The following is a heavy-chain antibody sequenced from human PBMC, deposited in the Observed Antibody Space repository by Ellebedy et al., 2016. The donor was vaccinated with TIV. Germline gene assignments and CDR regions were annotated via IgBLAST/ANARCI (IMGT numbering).Heavy chain of an antibody. J-gene: IGHJ4*02. Sequence: PGGSLRLSCAASGFTFSSYAMNWVRQAPGKGLEWVSGISGSGGSTYYADSVKGRFTISRDNAMNSLSLQMDSLRAEDTAIYFYARAGQSATGTGWFPGVWGQGTLVTVSS. V-gene: IGHV3-23*01. CDR2: ISGSGGST. CDR3: ARAGQSATGTGWFPGV. CDR1: GFTFSSYA. D-gene: IGHD1-1*01.